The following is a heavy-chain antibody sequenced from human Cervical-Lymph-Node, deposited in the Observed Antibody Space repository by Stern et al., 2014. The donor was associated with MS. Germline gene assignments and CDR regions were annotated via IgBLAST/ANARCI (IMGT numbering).Heavy chain of an antibody. Sequence: VQLVESGGGLVQPGGSPRLSCAASGFSFSDFYMDWVRQAPGKGLEWVGRSRNKAKSYTTDYAASVKGRFTISRDDSKNSLYLQMNSLKTEDTAVYYCSRDSSGDYWGPGTLVTVSS. CDR1: GFSFSDFY. CDR2: SRNKAKSYTT. V-gene: IGHV3-72*01. CDR3: SRDSSGDY. J-gene: IGHJ4*02.